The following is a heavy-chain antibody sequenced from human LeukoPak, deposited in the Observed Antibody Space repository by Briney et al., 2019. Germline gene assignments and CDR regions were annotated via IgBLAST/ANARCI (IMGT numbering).Heavy chain of an antibody. V-gene: IGHV4-34*01. D-gene: IGHD5-24*01. CDR3: ARGATISETGYFDF. J-gene: IGHJ4*03. Sequence: PSETLSLTCAVYGGSFSRYYWSWIRQSPGKGLEWIAEIDHRGDTNYNPSVKSRVTISVDTSKNQFSLKVRSLSAADTAVYYCARGATISETGYFDFWGQGTLVTVSS. CDR2: IDHRGDT. CDR1: GGSFSRYY.